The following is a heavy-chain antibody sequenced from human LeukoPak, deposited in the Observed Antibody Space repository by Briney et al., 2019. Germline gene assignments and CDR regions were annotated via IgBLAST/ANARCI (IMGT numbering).Heavy chain of an antibody. V-gene: IGHV3-73*01. Sequence: GGSLRLSCAASGFTFSDSAIHWVRQASGKGLGWVGRIRDKGYGHATAYAASVKGRFTLSRDDSKNTAYLQMNSLKTEDTALYYCTTPNEGNWFDPWGQGTLVTVSS. J-gene: IGHJ5*02. D-gene: IGHD2-8*01. CDR2: IRDKGYGHAT. CDR3: TTPNEGNWFDP. CDR1: GFTFSDSA.